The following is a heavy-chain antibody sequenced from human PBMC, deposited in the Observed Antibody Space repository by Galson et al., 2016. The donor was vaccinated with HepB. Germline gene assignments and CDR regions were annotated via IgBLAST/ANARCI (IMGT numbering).Heavy chain of an antibody. Sequence: QSGAEVKKPGESLKISCKGSEYSFSSYWIGWVRQMPGKGLEWMGVIFPGDSDTRYSPSFPGQVTISTDKSIYTAYLEWTNLKASDHAMYYWARHDRIIAVGRAAFDIWGQGTMVTVSS. D-gene: IGHD6-19*01. CDR1: EYSFSSYW. CDR3: ARHDRIIAVGRAAFDI. CDR2: IFPGDSDT. J-gene: IGHJ3*02. V-gene: IGHV5-51*01.